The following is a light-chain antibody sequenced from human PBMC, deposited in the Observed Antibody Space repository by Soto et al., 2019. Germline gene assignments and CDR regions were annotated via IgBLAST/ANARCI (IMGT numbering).Light chain of an antibody. CDR2: DVS. CDR3: QQYESFSAT. V-gene: IGKV1-5*01. Sequence: DIQMTQSPSALSASVGDTVTITCRASQSVSGWLAWYQQKPGKAPKLLIYDVSALPRGVPPRFSGSGSGTQFIRTISGLQPDDFETYFCQQYESFSATFGPGTKV. CDR1: QSVSGW. J-gene: IGKJ1*01.